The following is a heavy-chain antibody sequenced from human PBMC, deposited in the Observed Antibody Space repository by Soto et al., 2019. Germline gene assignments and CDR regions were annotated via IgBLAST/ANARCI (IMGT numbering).Heavy chain of an antibody. CDR3: ARDMSYGSGSYYSDY. CDR2: ISSNGGST. D-gene: IGHD3-10*01. Sequence: GGSLRLSCAASGFTFSSYAMHWVRQAPGKGLEYVSAISSNGGSTYYANSVKGRFTISRDNSKNTLYLQMGSLRAEDMAVYYCARDMSYGSGSYYSDYWGQGTLVTVSS. V-gene: IGHV3-64*01. CDR1: GFTFSSYA. J-gene: IGHJ4*02.